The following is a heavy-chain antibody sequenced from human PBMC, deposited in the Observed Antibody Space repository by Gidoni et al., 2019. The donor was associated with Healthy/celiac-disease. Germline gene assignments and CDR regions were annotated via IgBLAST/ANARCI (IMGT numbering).Heavy chain of an antibody. Sequence: QVQLVESGGGVVQPGRSLRLSCAASGFPFSSYAMHWVRQAPGKGLEWVAVISYDGSNKYYADSVKGRFTISRDNSKNTLYLQMNSLRAEDTAVYYCARDHLLYYYDSSGYFGYWGQGTLVTVSS. CDR1: GFPFSSYA. CDR3: ARDHLLYYYDSSGYFGY. CDR2: ISYDGSNK. D-gene: IGHD3-22*01. J-gene: IGHJ4*02. V-gene: IGHV3-30-3*01.